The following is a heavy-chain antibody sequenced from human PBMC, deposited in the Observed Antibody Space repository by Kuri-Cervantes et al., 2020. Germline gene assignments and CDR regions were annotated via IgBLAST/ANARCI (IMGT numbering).Heavy chain of an antibody. Sequence: GESLKISCAASGFTFSSYWMSWVRQAPGKGLEWVSAISGSGGRTYYADSVKGRFTISRDNSKNTLYLQMNSLRAEDTAVYYCAKGPGGSSSGWYVGIDWGQGTLVTVSS. J-gene: IGHJ4*02. V-gene: IGHV3-23*01. CDR1: GFTFSSYW. CDR2: ISGSGGRT. D-gene: IGHD6-19*01. CDR3: AKGPGGSSSGWYVGID.